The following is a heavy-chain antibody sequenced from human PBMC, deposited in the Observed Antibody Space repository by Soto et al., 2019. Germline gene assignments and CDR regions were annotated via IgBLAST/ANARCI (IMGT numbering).Heavy chain of an antibody. V-gene: IGHV1-8*01. D-gene: IGHD3-22*01. J-gene: IGHJ6*03. CDR2: MNPNSGNT. Sequence: QVQLVQSGAEVKKPGASVKVSCKASGYTFTSYDINWVRQATGQGLEWMGWMNPNSGNTGYAQKFQGRVTMTRNISNSTVYVELSNLRSEDTAVYYCARGHYYPYYMDVCVKGTTVTVSS. CDR3: ARGHYYPYYMDV. CDR1: GYTFTSYD.